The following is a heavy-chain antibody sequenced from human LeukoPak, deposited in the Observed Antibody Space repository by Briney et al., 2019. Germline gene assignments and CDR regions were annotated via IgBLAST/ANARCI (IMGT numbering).Heavy chain of an antibody. J-gene: IGHJ4*02. CDR3: ASAYTYVRLGDH. V-gene: IGHV3-74*01. CDR2: TNLHGTTV. D-gene: IGHD3-16*01. Sequence: PGGSLRLSCVVSGLDFSNYWMHWVRQAPGKGLVWGARTNLHGTTVDYADSVKGRFTISRDNVKNTLFLQMNSLRAEDTAVYYCASAYTYVRLGDHWGQGTLVTVSS. CDR1: GLDFSNYW.